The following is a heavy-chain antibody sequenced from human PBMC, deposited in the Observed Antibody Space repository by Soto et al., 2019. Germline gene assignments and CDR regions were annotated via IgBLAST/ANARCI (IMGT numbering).Heavy chain of an antibody. V-gene: IGHV3-48*04. CDR3: ARDGYGDPYYYYAMDV. J-gene: IGHJ6*02. D-gene: IGHD4-17*01. Sequence: PGGSLRLSCAASGFTFSNYGMHRVRQAPGKGLEWISYISSSGSTIYYADSVKGRFTISRDNAKNSLFLQMNSLRAEDTAVYYCARDGYGDPYYYYAMDVWGQGTTVTVSS. CDR1: GFTFSNYG. CDR2: ISSSGSTI.